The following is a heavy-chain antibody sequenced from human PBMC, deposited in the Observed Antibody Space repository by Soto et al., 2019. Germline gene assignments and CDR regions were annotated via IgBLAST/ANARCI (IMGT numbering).Heavy chain of an antibody. D-gene: IGHD4-17*01. J-gene: IGHJ4*02. Sequence: QVQLLESGPGLVKPSETLSLTCTVSGVSVRSGSFYWAWIRQPPGKGLEWIGFGSYSGTTNYKPSLKSRVTISVDTSRSQISLKVSSLTAADTAVYYCARGATVTQYDYWGQGTLVTVSS. CDR1: GVSVRSGSFY. CDR3: ARGATVTQYDY. V-gene: IGHV4-61*01. CDR2: GSYSGTT.